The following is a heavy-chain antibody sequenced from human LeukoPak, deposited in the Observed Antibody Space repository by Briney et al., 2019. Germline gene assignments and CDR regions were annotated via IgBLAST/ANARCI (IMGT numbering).Heavy chain of an antibody. CDR3: ARGRLTTAFDY. J-gene: IGHJ4*02. CDR1: GFTVSSNY. V-gene: IGHV3-66*01. Sequence: GGSLRLSCAASGFTVSSNYMSWVHQAPGKGLEWVSVIYSGGSTYYADSVKGRFTISRDNSKNTLYLQMNSLRAEDTAVYYCARGRLTTAFDYWGQGTLVTVSS. CDR2: IYSGGST. D-gene: IGHD4-11*01.